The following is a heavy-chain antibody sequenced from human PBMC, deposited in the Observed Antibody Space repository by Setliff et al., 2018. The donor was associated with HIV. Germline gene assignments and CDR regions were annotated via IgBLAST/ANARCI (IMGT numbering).Heavy chain of an antibody. CDR2: ISATGTTV. D-gene: IGHD1-26*01. CDR3: VRDQLRWPERWDFDF. J-gene: IGHJ4*02. Sequence: GGSLRLSCVGSGFTFSNHWMQWVRQAPGEGLEWLSYISATGTTVSYADSVRGRFIISRDSVKSELYLQMKSLRVEDTALYYCVRDQLRWPERWDFDFWGQGTLVTVSS. CDR1: GFTFSNHW. V-gene: IGHV3-48*01.